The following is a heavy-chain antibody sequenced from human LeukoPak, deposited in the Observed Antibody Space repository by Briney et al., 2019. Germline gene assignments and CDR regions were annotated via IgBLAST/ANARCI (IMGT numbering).Heavy chain of an antibody. Sequence: ASVKVSCKASSDTFTSYAINWVRQATGQGLEWMGWMNPNSGKTGYAQKFQGRITITRNTSISTAYMELTSLRSEDTAIYYCARETPSRYFDYWGQGTLVTVSS. CDR3: ARETPSRYFDY. V-gene: IGHV1-8*01. J-gene: IGHJ4*02. D-gene: IGHD4-23*01. CDR1: SDTFTSYA. CDR2: MNPNSGKT.